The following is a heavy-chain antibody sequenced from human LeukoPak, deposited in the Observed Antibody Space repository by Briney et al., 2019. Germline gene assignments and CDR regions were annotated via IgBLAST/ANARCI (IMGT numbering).Heavy chain of an antibody. V-gene: IGHV3-15*01. CDR1: GFTFSNAW. CDR2: IKSKGDGGTT. D-gene: IGHD6-13*01. J-gene: IGHJ4*02. CDR3: TTEGDSSSWYELFDY. Sequence: GGSLRLSCAASGFTFSNAWMNWVRQAPGKGLEWVGRIKSKGDGGTTDYAAPVKGRFTISRDDSKNTLYLQMNSLKTEDTAVYYCTTEGDSSSWYELFDYWGQGTLVTVSS.